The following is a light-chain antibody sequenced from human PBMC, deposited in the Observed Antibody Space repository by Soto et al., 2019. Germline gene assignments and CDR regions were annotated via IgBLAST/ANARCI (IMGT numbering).Light chain of an antibody. J-gene: IGKJ1*01. CDR2: DAS. CDR3: QQYNSYSTWT. CDR1: QSISSW. V-gene: IGKV1-5*01. Sequence: IHRTHAPATLSASVLYRVTITCLSSQSISSWLAWYQQKPGKAPKLLIYDASSLESGVPSRFSGSGSGTEFTLTISSLQPDDFATYYCQQYNSYSTWTFGQGTKVDIK.